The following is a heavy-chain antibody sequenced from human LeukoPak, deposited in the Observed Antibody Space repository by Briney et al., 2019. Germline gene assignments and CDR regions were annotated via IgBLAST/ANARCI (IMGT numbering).Heavy chain of an antibody. Sequence: PGGSLRLSCVASGFTFSSYEMNWVRQAPGKGLEWVSYISSSGNTIYYADSVKGRFTISRDNAKNSLYLQMNSLRAEDTALYYCATSYDSSGCDWGQGTLVTVSS. V-gene: IGHV3-48*03. D-gene: IGHD3-22*01. CDR2: ISSSGNTI. CDR1: GFTFSSYE. CDR3: ATSYDSSGCD. J-gene: IGHJ4*02.